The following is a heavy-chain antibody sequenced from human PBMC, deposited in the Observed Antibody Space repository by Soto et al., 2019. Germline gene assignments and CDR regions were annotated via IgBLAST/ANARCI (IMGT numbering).Heavy chain of an antibody. CDR2: FDPEDGET. V-gene: IGHV1-24*01. CDR1: GYTLTELS. Sequence: GASVQVSCKVSGYTLTELSMHWVRQAPGIGLEWMGGFDPEDGETMYAQKFQGRVTMTEDTSTDTAYMERSSLRSEDTAVYYWATAPPYGSGPHPKVVTFYYYGMDVWGQGTTVTVSS. CDR3: ATAPPYGSGPHPKVVTFYYYGMDV. D-gene: IGHD3-10*01. J-gene: IGHJ6*02.